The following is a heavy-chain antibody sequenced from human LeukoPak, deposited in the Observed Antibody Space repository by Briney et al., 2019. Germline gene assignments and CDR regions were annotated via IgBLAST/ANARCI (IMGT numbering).Heavy chain of an antibody. CDR3: ASLVATIPYYYYYMDV. V-gene: IGHV3-48*01. CDR2: ISSSSSTI. J-gene: IGHJ6*03. CDR1: GFTFSSYS. D-gene: IGHD5-12*01. Sequence: GGSLRLSCAASGFTFSSYSMNWVRQAPGKGLEWVSYISSSSSTIYYADSVKGRFTISRDNAKNSLYLQMNSLRAEDTAVYYCASLVATIPYYYYYMDVWGKGTTVTVSS.